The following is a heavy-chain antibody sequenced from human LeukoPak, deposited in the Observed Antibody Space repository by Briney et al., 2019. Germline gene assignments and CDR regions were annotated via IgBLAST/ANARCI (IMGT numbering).Heavy chain of an antibody. CDR1: GYTFTSYG. V-gene: IGHV1-18*01. D-gene: IGHD3-10*01. CDR3: ARDRRTMVRGVIMGADY. CDR2: INTYNGNT. J-gene: IGHJ4*02. Sequence: ASVKVSCKASGYTFTSYGISWVRQAPGQGLEWMGWINTYNGNTNYAQKFQGRVTMTRDTSISTAYMELSSLRSEDTAVYYCARDRRTMVRGVIMGADYWGQGTLVTVSS.